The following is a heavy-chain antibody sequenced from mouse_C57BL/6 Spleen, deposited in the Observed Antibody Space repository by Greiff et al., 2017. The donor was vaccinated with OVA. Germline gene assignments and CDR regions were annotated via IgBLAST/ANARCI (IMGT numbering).Heavy chain of an antibody. CDR1: VFTFSDYG. V-gene: IGHV5-17*01. CDR3: ARVDY. J-gene: IGHJ2*01. Sequence: EVQGVESGGGLVKPGGSLKLSCAASVFTFSDYGMHWVRQAPEKGLEWVAYISSGSSTIYYADTVKGRFTISRDNAKNTLFLQMTSLRSEDTAMYYCARVDYWGQGTTLTVSS. CDR2: ISSGSSTI.